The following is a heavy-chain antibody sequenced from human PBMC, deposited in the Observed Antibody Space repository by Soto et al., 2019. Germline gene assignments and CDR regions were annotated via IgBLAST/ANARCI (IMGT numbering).Heavy chain of an antibody. Sequence: SETLSLTCTVSGGSISSSSYYWGWIRQPPGKGLEWIGSIYYSGSTYYNPSLKSRVTISVDTSKNQFSLKLSSVTAADTAVYYCARQTAGAVALSWYFDLWGRGTLVTVSS. V-gene: IGHV4-39*01. CDR1: GGSISSSSYY. D-gene: IGHD6-19*01. J-gene: IGHJ2*01. CDR2: IYYSGST. CDR3: ARQTAGAVALSWYFDL.